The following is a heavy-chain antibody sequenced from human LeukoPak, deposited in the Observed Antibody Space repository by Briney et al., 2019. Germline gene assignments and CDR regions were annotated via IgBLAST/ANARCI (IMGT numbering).Heavy chain of an antibody. V-gene: IGHV4-4*02. CDR2: IYHSGST. D-gene: IGHD2-21*01. Sequence: PSGTLSLTCAVSGGSISSSNWWSWVRQPPGKGLEWIGEIYHSGSTNYNPSLKSRVTISVDTSKNQFSLKLSSVTAADTAVYYCAGTVDLSPRKHYYYYYYMDVWGKGTTVTVSS. CDR3: AGTVDLSPRKHYYYYYYMDV. CDR1: GGSISSSNW. J-gene: IGHJ6*03.